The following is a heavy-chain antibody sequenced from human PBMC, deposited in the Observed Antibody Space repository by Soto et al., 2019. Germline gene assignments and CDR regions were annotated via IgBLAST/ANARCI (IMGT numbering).Heavy chain of an antibody. D-gene: IGHD2-2*01. Sequence: VGSLRLSCAASGFTFSSYAMSWVRQAPGKGLEWVSAISGSGGSTYYADSVKGRFTISRDNSKNTLYLQMNSLRAEDTAVYYCAKDPDIVVVPAAKWYYGMDVWGQGTTVTVSS. CDR1: GFTFSSYA. CDR2: ISGSGGST. J-gene: IGHJ6*02. V-gene: IGHV3-23*01. CDR3: AKDPDIVVVPAAKWYYGMDV.